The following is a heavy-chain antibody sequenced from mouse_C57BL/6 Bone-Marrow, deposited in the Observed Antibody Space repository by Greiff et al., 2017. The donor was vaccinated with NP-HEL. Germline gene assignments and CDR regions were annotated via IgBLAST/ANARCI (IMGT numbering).Heavy chain of an antibody. CDR3: ASVNYGSEVDC. Sequence: QVQLQQSGAELARPGASVKLSCKASGYTFTSYGISWVKQRTGQGLEWIGEIYPRSGNTYYNEKFKGKATLTADKSSSTAYMGIRSLTSEDSAVYFCASVNYGSEVDCWGQGSTLTVYS. D-gene: IGHD1-1*01. CDR1: GYTFTSYG. J-gene: IGHJ2*01. V-gene: IGHV1-81*01. CDR2: IYPRSGNT.